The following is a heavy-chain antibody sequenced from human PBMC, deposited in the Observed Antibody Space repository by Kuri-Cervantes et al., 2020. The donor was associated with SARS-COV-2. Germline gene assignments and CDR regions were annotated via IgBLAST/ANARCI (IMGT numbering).Heavy chain of an antibody. D-gene: IGHD5-24*01. V-gene: IGHV4-39*01. CDR2: IYYSGST. Sequence: SETLSLTCTVSGGSISSSSYYWGWIRQPPGKGLEWIGSIYYSGSTHYNPSLKSRVTIPVDTSKNQFSLKLSSVTAADTAVYYCGKVSWLQLWRRYSDSWGQGALVTVSS. CDR1: GGSISSSSYY. CDR3: GKVSWLQLWRRYSDS. J-gene: IGHJ4*02.